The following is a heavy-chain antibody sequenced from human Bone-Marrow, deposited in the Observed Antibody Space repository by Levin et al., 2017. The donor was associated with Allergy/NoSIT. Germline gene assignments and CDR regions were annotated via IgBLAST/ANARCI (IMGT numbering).Heavy chain of an antibody. Sequence: SETLSLTCTVSGDSISSYFWSWIRQPPGKGLEWIGYISYSGNSKYNPSLRSRVTISVDTSKNQFSMKLRSVTAADTAIYYCARDRVTAADGTYYFYGMDVWGQGTTVTVSS. CDR3: ARDRVTAADGTYYFYGMDV. J-gene: IGHJ6*02. CDR2: ISYSGNS. D-gene: IGHD6-13*01. CDR1: GDSISSYF. V-gene: IGHV4-59*01.